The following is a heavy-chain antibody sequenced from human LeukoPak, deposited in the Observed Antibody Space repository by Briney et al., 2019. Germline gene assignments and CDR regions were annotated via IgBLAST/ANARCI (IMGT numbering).Heavy chain of an antibody. CDR2: IYYSGST. CDR3: ARERFSSSWDPSNWFDP. Sequence: PSETLSLTCTVSGVSISIYYWSWIRQPPGKGLEWIGYIYYSGSTNYNPSLKSRVTISVDTSKNQFSLKLSSVTAADTAVYYCARERFSSSWDPSNWFDPWGQGTLVTVSS. CDR1: GVSISIYY. J-gene: IGHJ5*02. V-gene: IGHV4-59*01. D-gene: IGHD6-13*01.